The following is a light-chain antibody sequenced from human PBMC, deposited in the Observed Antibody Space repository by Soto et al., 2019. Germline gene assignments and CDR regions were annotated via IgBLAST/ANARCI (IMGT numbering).Light chain of an antibody. V-gene: IGLV1-44*01. CDR2: IGD. CDR3: AAWDDNLNAVV. CDR1: SSNIGSNS. Sequence: QLVLTQPPSASGTPGQRVTISCSGSSSNIGSNSVNWYQQLPGAAPKLLIYIGDQRPSGVPDRFSGSRSGTSASLAISGLQSDDEADYYCAAWDDNLNAVVFGGGTKLTVL. J-gene: IGLJ2*01.